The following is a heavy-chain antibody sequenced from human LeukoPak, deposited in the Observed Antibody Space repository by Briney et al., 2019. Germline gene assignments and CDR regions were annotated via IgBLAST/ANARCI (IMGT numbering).Heavy chain of an antibody. CDR2: VTGRGAYT. CDR1: GFNFNNYA. J-gene: IGHJ6*02. V-gene: IGHV3-23*01. D-gene: IGHD1-1*01. CDR3: AKGVGNYYYAMDV. Sequence: PGGSLRLSCAASGFNFNNYAMSWVRQAPGKGLEWVSTVTGRGAYTYNADSVKGRFTISRDNSKNTLYLQMNSLRAEDTAVYYCAKGVGNYYYAMDVWGQGTTVTVSS.